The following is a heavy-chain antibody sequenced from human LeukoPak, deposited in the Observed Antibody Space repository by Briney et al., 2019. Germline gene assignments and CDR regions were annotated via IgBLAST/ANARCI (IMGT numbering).Heavy chain of an antibody. CDR1: GFTVSSSY. D-gene: IGHD2-21*01. CDR3: ARVRLALFLDY. CDR2: FYSGGKT. J-gene: IGHJ4*02. V-gene: IGHV3-53*01. Sequence: GGSLRLSCAASGFTVSSSYMSWVRQAPGKGLEWVSVFYSGGKTYYTDSVKGRFTISRDNSKNTLYLQMNSLRAEDTAVYYCARVRLALFLDYWGQGTLVTVSS.